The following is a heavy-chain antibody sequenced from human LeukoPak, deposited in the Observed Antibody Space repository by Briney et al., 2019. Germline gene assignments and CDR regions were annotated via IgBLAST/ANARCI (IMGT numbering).Heavy chain of an antibody. Sequence: GASVKVSCKASGYTFTSYDINWVRQATGQGLEWMGWMNPNSGNTGYAQKFQGRVTMTRNTSISTAYMELSSLRSEDTAVYYCARGGAYCGGDCYDVYWGQGTLVTVSS. V-gene: IGHV1-8*01. CDR3: ARGGAYCGGDCYDVY. CDR2: MNPNSGNT. CDR1: GYTFTSYD. J-gene: IGHJ4*02. D-gene: IGHD2-21*02.